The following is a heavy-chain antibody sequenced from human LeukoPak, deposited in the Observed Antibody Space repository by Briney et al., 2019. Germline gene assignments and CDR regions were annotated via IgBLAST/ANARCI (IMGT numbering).Heavy chain of an antibody. Sequence: GGSLRLSCAASGFTFSTYAMTWVRQAPGKGLEWVSAISGSGDSTYYADSVKGRFSISRDNSKNTLYLQMNSLRAEDTAIYYCASGPSYYYYMDVWGKGTTVTVSS. V-gene: IGHV3-23*01. J-gene: IGHJ6*03. CDR1: GFTFSTYA. CDR2: ISGSGDST. D-gene: IGHD1-26*01. CDR3: ASGPSYYYYMDV.